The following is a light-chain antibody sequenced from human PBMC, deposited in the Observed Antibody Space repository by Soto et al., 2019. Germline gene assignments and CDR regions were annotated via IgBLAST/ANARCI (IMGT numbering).Light chain of an antibody. Sequence: EIVLTQSPGTLSLSPGERATLSCRASQSFSSSYLAWYQQKPGQAPRLLSYGASSRATGISDRFSGSGSGTDFTLTHSRLLPEDFAVYYCQRYGTSLTWTFGQGTTVEIK. J-gene: IGKJ1*01. CDR2: GAS. V-gene: IGKV3-20*01. CDR3: QRYGTSLTWT. CDR1: QSFSSSY.